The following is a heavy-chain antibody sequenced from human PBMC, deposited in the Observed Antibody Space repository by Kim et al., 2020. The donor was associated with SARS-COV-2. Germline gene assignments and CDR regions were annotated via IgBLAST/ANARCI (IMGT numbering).Heavy chain of an antibody. D-gene: IGHD5-12*01. V-gene: IGHV3-33*01. J-gene: IGHJ4*02. Sequence: KYYADSVKGRFTISRDNSKNTLYLQMNSLRAEDTAVYYCARDGSGYDYDYWGQGTLVTVSS. CDR2: K. CDR3: ARDGSGYDYDY.